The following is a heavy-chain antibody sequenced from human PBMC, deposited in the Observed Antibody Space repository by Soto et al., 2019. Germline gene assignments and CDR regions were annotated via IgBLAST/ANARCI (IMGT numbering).Heavy chain of an antibody. D-gene: IGHD5-18*01. Sequence: GASVKVSCKASGYTFTSYDINWVRQATGQELEWMGWMNPNSGNTGYAQKFQGRVTMTRNTSISTAYMELSSLRSEDTAVYYCARGSVGRIQLWSYYYYYMDVWGKGTTVTVSS. J-gene: IGHJ6*03. V-gene: IGHV1-8*01. CDR3: ARGSVGRIQLWSYYYYYMDV. CDR2: MNPNSGNT. CDR1: GYTFTSYD.